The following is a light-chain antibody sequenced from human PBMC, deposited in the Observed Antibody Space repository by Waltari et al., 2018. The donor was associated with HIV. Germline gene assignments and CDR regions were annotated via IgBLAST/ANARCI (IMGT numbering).Light chain of an antibody. CDR2: LNSDGSH. J-gene: IGLJ1*01. CDR1: SGHSSYA. V-gene: IGLV4-69*01. Sequence: QLVLTQSPSASASLGASVKLTCTLSSGHSSYAIAWHQQQPEKGPRYLMKLNSDGSHSKGEGIPDRFSGSSSGAERYLTISSLQSEDEADYYCQTWGTGTLYVFGTGTKVTVL. CDR3: QTWGTGTLYV.